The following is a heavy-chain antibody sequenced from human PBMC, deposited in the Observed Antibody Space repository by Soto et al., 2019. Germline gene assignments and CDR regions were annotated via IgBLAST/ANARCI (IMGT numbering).Heavy chain of an antibody. Sequence: QVQLVESGGGVVQPGRSLRLSCEASGFTFSTYAMHWVRQAPGKGLEWVALILYDGSNKYYADSVKGRFTISRDNSKNTLYLQMNSPRGEDTAVYYCARDINRCWNYPAYWGQGTLVTVSS. D-gene: IGHD1-7*01. V-gene: IGHV3-30-3*01. CDR2: ILYDGSNK. J-gene: IGHJ4*02. CDR3: ARDINRCWNYPAY. CDR1: GFTFSTYA.